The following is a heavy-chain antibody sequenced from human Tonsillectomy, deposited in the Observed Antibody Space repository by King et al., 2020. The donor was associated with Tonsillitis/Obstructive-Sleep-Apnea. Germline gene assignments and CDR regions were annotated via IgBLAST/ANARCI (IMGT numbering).Heavy chain of an antibody. CDR2: IWYDGSNK. CDR1: GFTFSSYG. J-gene: IGHJ3*02. Sequence: VQLVESGGGVVQPGRSLRLSCAASGFTFSSYGMHWVRQAPGKGLEWGAVIWYDGSNKYYADSVKGRFTISRDNSKNTLYLQMNSLRAEDTAVYYCARETYYDFWSGGKYDAFDIWGQGTMVTVSS. D-gene: IGHD3-3*01. CDR3: ARETYYDFWSGGKYDAFDI. V-gene: IGHV3-33*01.